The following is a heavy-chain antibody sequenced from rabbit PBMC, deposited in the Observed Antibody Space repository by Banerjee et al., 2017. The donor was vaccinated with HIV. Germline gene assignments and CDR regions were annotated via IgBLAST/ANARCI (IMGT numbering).Heavy chain of an antibody. Sequence: QSLEESGGDLVKPGASLTLTCTASGLDFSSSYWICWVRQAPGKGLEWIACIYTGSGSTYYANWAKCRFTISKTSSTTVTLQMTSLTAADTATYFCARNYGTGSYDLWGQGTLVTVS. D-gene: IGHD7-1*01. CDR1: GLDFSSSYW. J-gene: IGHJ3*01. V-gene: IGHV1S40*01. CDR3: ARNYGTGSYDL. CDR2: IYTGSGST.